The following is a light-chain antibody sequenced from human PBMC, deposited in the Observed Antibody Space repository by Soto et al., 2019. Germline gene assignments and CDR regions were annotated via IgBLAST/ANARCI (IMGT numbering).Light chain of an antibody. CDR3: QQYGSSPIT. V-gene: IGKV2-40*01. CDR2: TVS. Sequence: DIVMNQTPLSLTVTPGEPASISRRSRQSLLDSDDGNTYLDWYLQKPGQSPQLLIYTVSYRASGVPDRFSGSGSGTDFTLTISRLEPEDFAVYYCQQYGSSPITFGQGTRLEIK. J-gene: IGKJ5*01. CDR1: QSLLDSDDGNTY.